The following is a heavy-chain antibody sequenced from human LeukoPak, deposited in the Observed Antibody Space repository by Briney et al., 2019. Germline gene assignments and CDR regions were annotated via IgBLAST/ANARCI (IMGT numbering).Heavy chain of an antibody. Sequence: PGGSLRLSCAASGFAFSTYAMSWVRQAPGKGLEWISAIAYTGETTYYADSVKGRFTVSRDNSENTLYLQMNGLRAEDTAVYYCAKGRNNGMDVWGQGTTVTVSS. CDR1: GFAFSTYA. CDR2: IAYTGETT. D-gene: IGHD2/OR15-2a*01. CDR3: AKGRNNGMDV. J-gene: IGHJ6*02. V-gene: IGHV3-23*01.